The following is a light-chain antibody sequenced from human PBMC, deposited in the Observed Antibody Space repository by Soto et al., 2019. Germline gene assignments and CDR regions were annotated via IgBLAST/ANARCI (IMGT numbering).Light chain of an antibody. CDR1: QNLLHSNGYNY. CDR3: AKGLATPFT. CDR2: LGS. V-gene: IGKV2-28*01. Sequence: EIVLTQSPLSLPVTPGEPASISCRSSQNLLHSNGYNYLNWYLQKPGQSPQLLIYLGSNRASGVPDRFSGSGSGTDFTLTINRVEAEDVRLYFCAKGLATPFTFGGGTKVDIK. J-gene: IGKJ4*01.